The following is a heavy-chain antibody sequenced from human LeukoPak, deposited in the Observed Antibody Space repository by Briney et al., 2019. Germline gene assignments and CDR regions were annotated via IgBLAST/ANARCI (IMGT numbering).Heavy chain of an antibody. Sequence: GGSLRLSCAASGFTFSSYSMNWVRQAPGKGLEWVSSISSSSSYIYYADSVKGRFTISRDNAKNSLYLQMNSLRAEDTAVYYCASSCSGGSCYGESAFDIWGQGTMVTVSS. CDR3: ASSCSGGSCYGESAFDI. V-gene: IGHV3-21*01. J-gene: IGHJ3*02. CDR1: GFTFSSYS. CDR2: ISSSSSYI. D-gene: IGHD2-15*01.